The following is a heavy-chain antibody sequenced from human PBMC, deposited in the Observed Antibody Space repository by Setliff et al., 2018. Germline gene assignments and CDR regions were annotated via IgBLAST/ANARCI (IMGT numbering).Heavy chain of an antibody. V-gene: IGHV1-24*01. Sequence: VASVKVSCKVSGYRLIEVSMHWVRQAPGKGLEWMGGFDPEDEETIYAQKFQGRVTMTEDTSTDTAYMELSSLRSEDTAVYYCARDPWQWLTTFTSAEYFQHWGQGTLVTVSS. CDR1: GYRLIEVS. CDR2: FDPEDEET. J-gene: IGHJ1*01. CDR3: ARDPWQWLTTFTSAEYFQH. D-gene: IGHD6-19*01.